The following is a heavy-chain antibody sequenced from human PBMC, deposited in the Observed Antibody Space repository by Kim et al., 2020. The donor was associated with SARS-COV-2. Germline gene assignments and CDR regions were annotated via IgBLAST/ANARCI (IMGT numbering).Heavy chain of an antibody. CDR1: GYSISSTYSINSDYF. Sequence: SETLSLTCTVSGYSISSTYSINSDYFWGWIRQPPGKGLEWIATIYHNGSTYYNPSLKRRATISLDTSQNRFSLKLNSVTAADTAFYYCARDFGANFGEFYFDLWRQGALVTVSS. CDR2: IYHNGST. J-gene: IGHJ4*02. CDR3: ARDFGANFGEFYFDL. V-gene: IGHV4-38-2*02. D-gene: IGHD3-10*01.